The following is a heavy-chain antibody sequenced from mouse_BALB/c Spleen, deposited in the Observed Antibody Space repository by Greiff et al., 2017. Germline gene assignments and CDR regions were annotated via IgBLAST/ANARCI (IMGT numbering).Heavy chain of an antibody. CDR1: GFTFSSFG. CDR3: AREGDYYGSSWFAY. V-gene: IGHV5-17*02. Sequence: EVKLVESGGGLVQPGGSRKLSCAASGFTFSSFGMHWVRQAPEKGLEWVVYISSGSSTIYYADTVKGRFTISRDNPKNTLFLQMTSLRSEDTAMYYCAREGDYYGSSWFAYWGQGTLVTVSA. J-gene: IGHJ3*01. CDR2: ISSGSSTI. D-gene: IGHD1-1*01.